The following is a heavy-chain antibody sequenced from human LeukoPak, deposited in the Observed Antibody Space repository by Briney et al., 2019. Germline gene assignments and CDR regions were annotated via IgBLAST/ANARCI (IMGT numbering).Heavy chain of an antibody. CDR3: ARGYVYAFDY. Sequence: GGSLRLSCSASGFMFSGYEMNWVRQAPGKGLEWVSYISGDGNAKHYTDSVKGRFTISRDNAKNALYLQMNSLGAEDTAVYFCARGYVYAFDYWGQGTLVTVSS. CDR1: GFMFSGYE. J-gene: IGHJ4*02. D-gene: IGHD2/OR15-2a*01. CDR2: ISGDGNAK. V-gene: IGHV3-48*03.